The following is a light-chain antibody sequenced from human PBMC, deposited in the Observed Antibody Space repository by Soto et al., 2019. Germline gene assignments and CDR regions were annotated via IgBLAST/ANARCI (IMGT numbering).Light chain of an antibody. Sequence: QSVLTQPASVSGSPGQSITISCTGTSSDVGNYNLVSWYQHHPGKAPKLMIYEVSKWPSGVSNRFSGSKSGNTASLTISGLQAEHEADYYCGSYAGRSTFVFGGGTKLTVL. CDR1: SSDVGNYNL. V-gene: IGLV2-23*02. J-gene: IGLJ3*02. CDR2: EVS. CDR3: GSYAGRSTFV.